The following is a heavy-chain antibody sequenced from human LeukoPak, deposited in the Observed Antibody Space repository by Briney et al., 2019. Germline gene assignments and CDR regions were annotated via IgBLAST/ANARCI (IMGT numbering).Heavy chain of an antibody. D-gene: IGHD7-27*01. Sequence: SETLSLTCTVSGGSISTSSYYWGWIRQPPGKGLEWIGSIYYSGSTYYNPSLKSRVTISVDTSKNQFSLKLSSVTAADTAVYYCARPVVTGGYYYFDYRGQGTLVTVSS. J-gene: IGHJ4*02. CDR2: IYYSGST. CDR3: ARPVVTGGYYYFDY. CDR1: GGSISTSSYY. V-gene: IGHV4-39*01.